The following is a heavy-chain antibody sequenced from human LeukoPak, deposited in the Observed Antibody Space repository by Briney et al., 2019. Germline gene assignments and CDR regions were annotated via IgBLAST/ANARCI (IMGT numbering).Heavy chain of an antibody. CDR1: GGSISSYY. V-gene: IGHV4-59*08. D-gene: IGHD3-22*01. J-gene: IGHJ3*02. Sequence: SETLSLTCTVSGGSISSYYWSWIRQPPGKGLEWIGYIYYSGSTNYNPSLKSRVTILVDTSKNQFSLKLSSVTAADTAVYFCARGPYSYDSSGAFDIWGQGTMVTVSS. CDR2: IYYSGST. CDR3: ARGPYSYDSSGAFDI.